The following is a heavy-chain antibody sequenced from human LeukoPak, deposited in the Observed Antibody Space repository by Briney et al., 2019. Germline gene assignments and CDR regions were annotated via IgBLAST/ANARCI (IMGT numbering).Heavy chain of an antibody. D-gene: IGHD2-2*01. CDR2: IGPDGGDK. CDR3: ARAPTVLVGYCSSSSCQADY. J-gene: IGHJ4*02. V-gene: IGHV3-7*01. Sequence: GGSLRLSCAASGFSFSNYWMRWIRQAPGKGLEWVANIGPDGGDKYYVDFVKGRFTVSRDNAENSLYLQMNSLRVEDTAVYYCARAPTVLVGYCSSSSCQADYWGQGTLVTVSS. CDR1: GFSFSNYW.